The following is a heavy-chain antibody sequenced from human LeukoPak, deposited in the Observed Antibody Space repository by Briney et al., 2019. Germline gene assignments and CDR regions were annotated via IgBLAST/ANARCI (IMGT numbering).Heavy chain of an antibody. CDR3: ARAGDYYDSSGYYSFDY. CDR1: GYSISSGYY. V-gene: IGHV4-38-2*02. D-gene: IGHD3-22*01. Sequence: SETLSLTCTVPGYSISSGYYWGWIRQTPGKGLEWIGTFYHSGSTYYNPSLKSRVTISVDTSKNQFSLKLNSVTAADTAVYYCARAGDYYDSSGYYSFDYWGQGTLVTVSS. J-gene: IGHJ4*02. CDR2: FYHSGST.